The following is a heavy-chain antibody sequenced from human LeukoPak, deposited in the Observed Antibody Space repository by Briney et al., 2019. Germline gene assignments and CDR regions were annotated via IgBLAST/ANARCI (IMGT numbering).Heavy chain of an antibody. D-gene: IGHD4-23*01. CDR1: GCSISNYY. CDR2: IYYSGST. V-gene: IGHV4-59*08. Sequence: SETLSLTCTVSGCSISNYYWSWIRQPPGRGLEWIGYIYYSGSTNYNPSLKSRVTMSLDTSKNQFSLKLTSVTAADTAVYYCARQPLHYGGNSGWFDPWGQGTLVTVSS. J-gene: IGHJ5*02. CDR3: ARQPLHYGGNSGWFDP.